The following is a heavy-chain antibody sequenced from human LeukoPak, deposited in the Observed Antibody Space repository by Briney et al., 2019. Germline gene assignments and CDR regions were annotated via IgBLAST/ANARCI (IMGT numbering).Heavy chain of an antibody. J-gene: IGHJ4*02. CDR1: GFTFSSYA. V-gene: IGHV3-23*01. CDR3: AKDRFYFDY. CDR2: ISISGGST. Sequence: PGGSLRLPCAASGFTFSSYAMNWVRQAPGKGLEWVSAISISGGSTYYADSVKGRFTISRDNSKNTLYLQMNSLRAEDTAVYYCAKDRFYFDYWGQGTLVTVSS.